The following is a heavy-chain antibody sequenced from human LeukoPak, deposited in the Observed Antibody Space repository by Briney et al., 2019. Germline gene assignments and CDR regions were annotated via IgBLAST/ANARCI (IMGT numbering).Heavy chain of an antibody. J-gene: IGHJ4*02. CDR3: AKFRSGYYTPFDY. V-gene: IGHV3-23*01. D-gene: IGHD3-3*01. Sequence: GGSLRLSCAASGFTFSSYGMHWVRQAPGKGLEWVSSTSASGAGTYYADSVKGRFTISRDNSKNTLYLQMDSLRAEDTAVYYCAKFRSGYYTPFDYWGQGTLVTVSS. CDR2: TSASGAGT. CDR1: GFTFSSYG.